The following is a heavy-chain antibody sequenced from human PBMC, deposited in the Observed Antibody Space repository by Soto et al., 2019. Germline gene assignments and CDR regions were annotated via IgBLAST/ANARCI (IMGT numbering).Heavy chain of an antibody. J-gene: IGHJ6*02. CDR2: IDPSDSYT. D-gene: IGHD3-10*01. V-gene: IGHV5-10-1*01. CDR3: ALYYYGSGTIRYYYYGMDV. CDR1: GYSFTSYW. Sequence: GESLKISCKGSGYSFTSYWISWVRQMPGKGLEWMGRIDPSDSYTNYSPSFQGHVTISADKSISTAYLQWSSLKASDTAMYYCALYYYGSGTIRYYYYGMDVWGQGTTVTV.